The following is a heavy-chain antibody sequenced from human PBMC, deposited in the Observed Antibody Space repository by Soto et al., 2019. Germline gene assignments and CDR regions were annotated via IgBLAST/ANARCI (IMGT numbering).Heavy chain of an antibody. V-gene: IGHV1-18*04. Sequence: ASVKVSCKASGYTFTSYGISWVRQAPGQGLEWMGWISAYNGNTNYAQKLQGRVTMTTDTSTSTAYMELRSLRSDDTAVYYCARVKQLVFLGWFDPWGQGTLVTVSS. CDR2: ISAYNGNT. CDR1: GYTFTSYG. CDR3: ARVKQLVFLGWFDP. J-gene: IGHJ5*02. D-gene: IGHD6-13*01.